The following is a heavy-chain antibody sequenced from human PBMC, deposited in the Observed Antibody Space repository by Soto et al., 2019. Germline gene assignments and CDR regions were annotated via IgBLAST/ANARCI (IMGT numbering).Heavy chain of an antibody. CDR1: GFIFSDYE. CDR3: ARELESECGDDAFDL. CDR2: ISTSGRNI. J-gene: IGHJ3*01. V-gene: IGHV3-48*03. D-gene: IGHD3-3*01. Sequence: PGGSLRLSCAAVGFIFSDYEMNWVRQAPGKGLEWISYISTSGRNIYYADSVKGRFSIYRDNTEKSLYLQMNSLRDDDTAVYYCARELESECGDDAFDLWGQGTVVTVSS.